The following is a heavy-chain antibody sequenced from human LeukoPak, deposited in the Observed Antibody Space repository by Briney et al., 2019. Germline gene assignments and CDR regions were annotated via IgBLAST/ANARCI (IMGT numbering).Heavy chain of an antibody. Sequence: GSLRLSCAASGFTFSSYSMNWVRQAPGKGLEWVSSISSSSSYIYYADSVKGRFTISRDNAKNSLYLQMNSLRAEDTAVYYCARESGGGDIVVVPAAGSDYWGQGTLVTVSS. CDR2: ISSSSSYI. CDR3: ARESGGGDIVVVPAAGSDY. CDR1: GFTFSSYS. D-gene: IGHD2-2*01. J-gene: IGHJ4*02. V-gene: IGHV3-21*01.